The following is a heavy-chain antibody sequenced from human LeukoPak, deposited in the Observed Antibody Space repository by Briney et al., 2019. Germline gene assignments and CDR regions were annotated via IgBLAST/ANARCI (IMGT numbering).Heavy chain of an antibody. J-gene: IGHJ4*02. CDR1: GFTFSTYD. CDR3: AIVTTQIDY. CDR2: ISGNAGGT. V-gene: IGHV3-23*01. Sequence: GGSLRLSCAASGFTFSTYDMSWVRQAPGKGLEWVLGISGNAGGTYSADSVKGRFTISRDNSNNTLYLQMNSLRAEDTAVYYCAIVTTQIDYWGQGTLVTVSS. D-gene: IGHD4-17*01.